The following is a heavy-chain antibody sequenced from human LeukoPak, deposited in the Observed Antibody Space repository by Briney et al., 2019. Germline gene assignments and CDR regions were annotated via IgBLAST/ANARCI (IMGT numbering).Heavy chain of an antibody. D-gene: IGHD2-2*01. CDR3: ARVVGYCSSSSCEIYDY. J-gene: IGHJ4*02. Sequence: ASVKVSCKASGYTFTSYYMHWVRQAPGQGLEWMGIINPSGGSTSYAQKFQGRVTMTRDTSISTAYMELSRLRSDDTAVYYCARVVGYCSSSSCEIYDYWGQGTLVTVSS. V-gene: IGHV1-46*01. CDR2: INPSGGST. CDR1: GYTFTSYY.